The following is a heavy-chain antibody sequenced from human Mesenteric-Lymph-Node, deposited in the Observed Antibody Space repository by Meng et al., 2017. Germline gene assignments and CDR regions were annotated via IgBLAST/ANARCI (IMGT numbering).Heavy chain of an antibody. CDR1: GFTFSSNA. J-gene: IGHJ4*02. Sequence: GESLKISCAASGFTFSSNAMHWVRQAPGKGLEWVARISDSGGDKQYADSVKGRFTISRDNSEDTMYLQMNSLTADDTAMYYCVGDGDSSRWPLDYWGQGTLVTVSS. CDR3: VGDGDSSRWPLDY. V-gene: IGHV3-30*03. CDR2: ISDSGGDK. D-gene: IGHD6-13*01.